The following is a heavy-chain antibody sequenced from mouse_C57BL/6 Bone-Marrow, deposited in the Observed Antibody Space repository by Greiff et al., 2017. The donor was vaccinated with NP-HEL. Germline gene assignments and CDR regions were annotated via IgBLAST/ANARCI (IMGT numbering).Heavy chain of an antibody. CDR3: AREAGTYAMDY. D-gene: IGHD4-1*01. CDR1: GYSITSGYY. CDR2: ISYDGSN. Sequence: EVKLKESGPGLVKPSQSLSLPCSVPGYSITSGYYWNWIRQFPGNKLEWMGYISYDGSNNYDPSLKNRIPITRDTSKNQFFLKLNSVTTEDTATYYCAREAGTYAMDYWGQGTSVTVSS. V-gene: IGHV3-6*01. J-gene: IGHJ4*01.